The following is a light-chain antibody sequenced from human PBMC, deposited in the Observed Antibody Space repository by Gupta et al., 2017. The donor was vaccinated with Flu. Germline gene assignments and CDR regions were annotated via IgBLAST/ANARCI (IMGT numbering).Light chain of an antibody. CDR1: QSISSL. J-gene: IGKJ2*01. CDR3: QFKPT. Sequence: MTQFPSTLSASVGDRITITCRASQSISSLLAWYQQKPGKAPKILIYKTSSFKSGVTSRFSGSGSGTEVTFTINSLQPDDAAMYDCQFKPTFGQGTKLEIK. CDR2: KTS. V-gene: IGKV1-5*03.